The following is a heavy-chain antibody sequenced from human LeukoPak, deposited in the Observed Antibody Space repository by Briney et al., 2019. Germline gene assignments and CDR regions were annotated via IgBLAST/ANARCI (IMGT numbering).Heavy chain of an antibody. CDR3: ARAGWYYYGSGSRNWFDP. CDR1: GFTFSSYS. Sequence: GGSLRLSCAASGFTFSSYSMNWVRQAPGKGLEWVSSISSSSSYIYYADSVKGRFTISRDNAKNSLYLQMNSLRVEDTAVYYCARAGWYYYGSGSRNWFDPWGQGTLVTVSS. J-gene: IGHJ5*02. V-gene: IGHV3-21*01. D-gene: IGHD3-10*01. CDR2: ISSSSSYI.